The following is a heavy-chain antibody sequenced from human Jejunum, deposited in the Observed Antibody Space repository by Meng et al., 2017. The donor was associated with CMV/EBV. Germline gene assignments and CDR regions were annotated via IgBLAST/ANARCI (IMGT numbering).Heavy chain of an antibody. V-gene: IGHV1-2*02. CDR1: GYTFSSNY. D-gene: IGHD1-1*01. CDR2: INTNSGYT. Sequence: KAAGYTFSSNYRHLVRQAPGQGLEWMGWINTNSGYTNYAQNFQGRVTLTRDTSITTVYMEMSSLRSDDTGVYYCARGTGSSWFDSWGQGSLVTVSS. J-gene: IGHJ5*01. CDR3: ARGTGSSWFDS.